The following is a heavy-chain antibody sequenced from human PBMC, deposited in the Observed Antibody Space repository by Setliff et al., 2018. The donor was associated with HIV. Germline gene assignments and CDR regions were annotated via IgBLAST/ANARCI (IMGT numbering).Heavy chain of an antibody. J-gene: IGHJ3*02. D-gene: IGHD6-13*01. CDR1: GFSFRSAW. CDR3: ARERGNWYSASDI. V-gene: IGHV3-48*03. Sequence: PGGSLRLSCAASGFSFRSAWMNWLRQAPGKGLEWVSYISSSGTTIYDANSVKGRFTISRDNAKNSLYLQMNRLRAEDTAVYYCARERGNWYSASDIWGPGTMVTVSS. CDR2: ISSSGTTI.